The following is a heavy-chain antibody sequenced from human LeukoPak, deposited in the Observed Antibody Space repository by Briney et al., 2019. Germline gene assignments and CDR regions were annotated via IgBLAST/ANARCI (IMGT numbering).Heavy chain of an antibody. Sequence: GGSLRLSCAASGFTFSSYGMHWVRQTPGKGLEWVAFISYDGSNKLYADSVKGRFTISRDSSKNTLFLQMNSLRAEDTAVYYCARCQLICYGMDVWGQGTTVTVSS. J-gene: IGHJ6*02. CDR2: ISYDGSNK. D-gene: IGHD5-24*01. CDR1: GFTFSSYG. CDR3: ARCQLICYGMDV. V-gene: IGHV3-30*19.